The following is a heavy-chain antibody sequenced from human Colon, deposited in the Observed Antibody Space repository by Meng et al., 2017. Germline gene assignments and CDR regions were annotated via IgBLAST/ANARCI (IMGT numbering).Heavy chain of an antibody. J-gene: IGHJ4*02. CDR2: INPSVGST. CDR1: GYTFTNYY. D-gene: IGHD6-19*01. V-gene: IGHV1-46*01. Sequence: QVQLVQSGAEVKKPGASVKVSCKASGYTFTNYYIHLVRQAPGLGLEWMGFINPSVGSTNYAQKFRGTVTMTRDTSTSTVYMDLSSLRSEDTAIYYCARSGYSTGLGFFDSWGQGTLVTVSS. CDR3: ARSGYSTGLGFFDS.